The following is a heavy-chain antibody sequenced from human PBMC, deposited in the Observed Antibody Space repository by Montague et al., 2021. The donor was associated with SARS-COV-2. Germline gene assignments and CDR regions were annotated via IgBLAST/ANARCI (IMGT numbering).Heavy chain of an antibody. CDR2: INYSGTT. Sequence: SETLSLTCSVSGGSITDRTYYWGCIRQSPGKGREWIGAINYSGTTYYNPSHKSRVTMSLDRNKNQFSLKMTSVTAADTAVYYGARHWGIAAAGNWGQGTLVTVSS. V-gene: IGHV4-39*01. CDR1: GGSITDRTYY. D-gene: IGHD6-13*01. CDR3: ARHWGIAAAGN. J-gene: IGHJ4*02.